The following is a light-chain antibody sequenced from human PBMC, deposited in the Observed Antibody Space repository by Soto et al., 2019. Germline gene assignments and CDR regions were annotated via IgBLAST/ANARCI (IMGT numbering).Light chain of an antibody. V-gene: IGKV3-15*01. CDR2: TAS. CDR3: QQYNKWPQT. J-gene: IGKJ1*01. CDR1: QSVSSSY. Sequence: IVLTQSPGTLSLSPWERATLSCRASQSVSSSYLAWYQQKPGQAPRLLIYTASTRATGIPAKFSGSGSGTEFTLTISSLQSEDFAVYYCQQYNKWPQTFGQGTKVDIK.